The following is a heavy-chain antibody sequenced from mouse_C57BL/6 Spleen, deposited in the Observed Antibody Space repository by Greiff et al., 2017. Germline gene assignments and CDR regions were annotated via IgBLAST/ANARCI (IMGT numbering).Heavy chain of an antibody. CDR3: ARDRGYGGFDY. CDR1: GFTFSSYA. V-gene: IGHV5-4*01. J-gene: IGHJ2*01. D-gene: IGHD3-1*01. Sequence: EVQGVESGGGLVKPGGSLKLSCAASGFTFSSYAMSWVRQTPEKRLEWVATISDGGSYTYYPDNVKGRFTISRDNAKNNLYLQMSHLKSEDTAMYYCARDRGYGGFDYWGQGTTLTVSS. CDR2: ISDGGSYT.